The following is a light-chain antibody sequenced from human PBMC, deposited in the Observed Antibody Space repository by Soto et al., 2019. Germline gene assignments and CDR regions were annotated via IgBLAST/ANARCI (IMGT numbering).Light chain of an antibody. CDR1: SSDVGGYNY. Sequence: QSVLTQPASMSVAPGQSITISCTGTSSDVGGYNYVSWYQHHPGKAPKLLIYDVSNRPSGISNRFSGSKSDNAASLTISGLQPEDEADYYCSSYTTSNTRQIVFGTGTKVTVL. V-gene: IGLV2-14*03. J-gene: IGLJ1*01. CDR3: SSYTTSNTRQIV. CDR2: DVS.